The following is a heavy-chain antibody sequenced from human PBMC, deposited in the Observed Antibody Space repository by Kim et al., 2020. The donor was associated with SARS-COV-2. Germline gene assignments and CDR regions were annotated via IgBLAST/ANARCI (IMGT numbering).Heavy chain of an antibody. CDR2: ISGSGADT. CDR1: GFTFSSYA. Sequence: GGSLRLSCAASGFTFSSYAMSWIRQAPGKGLEWVSVISGSGADTYYADSVKGRFTISRDKSKNTLYLQMNRLRDDDTAVYYCTKAPYGHCSGGDCYVWLDPWGQGTLVTVSS. V-gene: IGHV3-23*01. J-gene: IGHJ5*02. CDR3: TKAPYGHCSGGDCYVWLDP. D-gene: IGHD2-21*01.